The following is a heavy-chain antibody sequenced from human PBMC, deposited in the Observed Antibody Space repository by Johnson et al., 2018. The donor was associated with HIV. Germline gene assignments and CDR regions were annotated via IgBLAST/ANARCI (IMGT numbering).Heavy chain of an antibody. CDR1: GFTFSNAW. V-gene: IGHV3-15*01. J-gene: IGHJ3*02. D-gene: IGHD3-9*01. CDR2: IKAKTDGETT. Sequence: VQLVESGGGLVKPGGSLRLSCAASGFTFSNAWMTWVRQAPGKGLEWVGRIKAKTDGETTDYAAPVKGRFTISRDDSKNTLYLQMNSLKTEDTAVYYCAKDTIAGVKGDSLIWGQGTMVTVSS. CDR3: AKDTIAGVKGDSLI.